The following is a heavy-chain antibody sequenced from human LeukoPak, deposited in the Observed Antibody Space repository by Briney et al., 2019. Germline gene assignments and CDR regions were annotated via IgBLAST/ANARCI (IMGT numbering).Heavy chain of an antibody. CDR1: GFTFSSYE. V-gene: IGHV3-48*03. CDR2: ISSSGSTI. D-gene: IGHD1-26*01. CDR3: AREAWGSYLRYFDY. Sequence: GGSLRLSCAASGFTFSSYEMNWVRQASGKGLEWVSYISSSGSTIYYADSVKGRFTISRDNAKNSLYLQMNSLRAEDTAVYYCAREAWGSYLRYFDYWGQGTLVTVSS. J-gene: IGHJ4*02.